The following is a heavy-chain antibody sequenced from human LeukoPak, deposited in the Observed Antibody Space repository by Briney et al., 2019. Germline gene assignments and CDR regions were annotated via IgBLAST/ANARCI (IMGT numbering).Heavy chain of an antibody. CDR1: GFTFSSYW. Sequence: QPGGSLRLSCAASGFTFSSYWMSWVRQAPGKGLEWVANIKQDGSEKYYVDSVKGRFTISRDNAKNSLYLQMNSLRAEDTAVYYCARDGKGQLGIYYYYMDVWGKGTTVTGSS. D-gene: IGHD6-6*01. V-gene: IGHV3-7*01. CDR3: ARDGKGQLGIYYYYMDV. J-gene: IGHJ6*03. CDR2: IKQDGSEK.